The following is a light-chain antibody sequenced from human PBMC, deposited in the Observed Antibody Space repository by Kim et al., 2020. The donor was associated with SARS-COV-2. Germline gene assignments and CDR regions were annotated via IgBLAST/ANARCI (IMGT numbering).Light chain of an antibody. J-gene: IGKJ1*01. CDR3: QQYNEWPPWT. CDR2: SAS. Sequence: CPGERATLSCRASQSVRNNLAWYQQRPGQAPRLLIHSASTRATGIPVRFTGSGSGTEFTLTISNLQSEDFTIYYCQQYNEWPPWTFGQGTKVDIK. CDR1: QSVRNN. V-gene: IGKV3-15*01.